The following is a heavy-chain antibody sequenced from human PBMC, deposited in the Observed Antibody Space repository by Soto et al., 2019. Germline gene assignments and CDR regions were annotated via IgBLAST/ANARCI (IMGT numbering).Heavy chain of an antibody. Sequence: GGSLRLSCAASGFTFSSYAMSWVRQAPGKGLEWVSAISGSGGSTYYADSVKGRFTISRDNSKNTPYLQMNSLRAEDTAVYYCAKSPATAFDWSNWFDPWGQGTLVTVSS. CDR1: GFTFSSYA. D-gene: IGHD3-9*01. J-gene: IGHJ5*02. CDR2: ISGSGGST. V-gene: IGHV3-23*01. CDR3: AKSPATAFDWSNWFDP.